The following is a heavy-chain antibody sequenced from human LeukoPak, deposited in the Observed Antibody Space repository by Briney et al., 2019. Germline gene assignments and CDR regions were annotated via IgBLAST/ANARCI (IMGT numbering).Heavy chain of an antibody. V-gene: IGHV4-59*11. J-gene: IGHJ6*03. CDR3: ARGDSSGDHYYYMDV. CDR1: GGSISSHY. CDR2: IYYSGST. D-gene: IGHD3-22*01. Sequence: PSETQSLTCTVSGGSISSHYWSWTRQPPGKGLEWIGYIYYSGSTNYNPSLKSRVTISVDTSKNQFSLKLSSVTAADTAVYYCARGDSSGDHYYYMDVWGKGTTVTVSS.